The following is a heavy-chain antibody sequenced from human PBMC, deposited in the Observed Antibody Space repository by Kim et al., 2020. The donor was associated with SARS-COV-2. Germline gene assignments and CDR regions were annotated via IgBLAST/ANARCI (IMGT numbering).Heavy chain of an antibody. CDR2: MNPNSGNT. Sequence: ASVKVSCKASGYTFTSYDINWVRQATGQGLEWMGWMNPNSGNTGYAQKFQGRVTMTRNTSISTAYMELSSLRSEDTAVYYCARGLYDYVWGSYRSGNDAFDIWGQGTMVTVSS. J-gene: IGHJ3*02. D-gene: IGHD3-16*02. V-gene: IGHV1-8*01. CDR3: ARGLYDYVWGSYRSGNDAFDI. CDR1: GYTFTSYD.